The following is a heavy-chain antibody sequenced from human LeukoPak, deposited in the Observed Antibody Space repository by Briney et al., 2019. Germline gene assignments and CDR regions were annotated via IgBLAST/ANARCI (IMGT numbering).Heavy chain of an antibody. D-gene: IGHD1-14*01. CDR3: ARVRAYPYNSSPRHSFNP. CDR1: HYTFSYYF. J-gene: IGHJ5*02. CDR2: ISDDGTSE. Sequence: GGSLRLSCEGSHYTFSYYFMYWVRQAPGKELEWVAAISDDGTSEHYADSVKGRFTISRDNSKNSLYLQMNRLRTEDTAMYYCARVRAYPYNSSPRHSFNPWGQGTLVTVSS. V-gene: IGHV3-30*04.